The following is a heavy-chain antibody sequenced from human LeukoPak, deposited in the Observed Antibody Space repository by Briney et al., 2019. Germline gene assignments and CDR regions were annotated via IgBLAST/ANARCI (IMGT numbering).Heavy chain of an antibody. CDR3: ARDRRRDGYNFDY. D-gene: IGHD5-24*01. CDR2: IYYSGST. V-gene: IGHV4-39*07. CDR1: SGSISTSNYF. J-gene: IGHJ4*02. Sequence: SETLSLTCTVSSGSISTSNYFWGWIRQPPGKGLEWIGSIYYSGSTSYSPSLKSRVTISIDTSKNQFSLKLISVTAADTAVYYCARDRRRDGYNFDYWGQGTLVTVSS.